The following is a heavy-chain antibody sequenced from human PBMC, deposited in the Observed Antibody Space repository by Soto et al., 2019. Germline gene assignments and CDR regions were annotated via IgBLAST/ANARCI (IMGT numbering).Heavy chain of an antibody. CDR1: GFTFSSYA. V-gene: IGHV3-23*01. CDR2: ISGSGGST. CDR3: AKARQYYFDY. J-gene: IGHJ4*02. Sequence: EVQLLESGGGLVQPGGSLRLSCAASGFTFSSYAMSWVRQAPGKGLEWVSAISGSGGSTYYADSVKGRFTISRDNSKNTVYLQMNSRRADDTAVYYCAKARQYYFDYWGQGTLVTVSS.